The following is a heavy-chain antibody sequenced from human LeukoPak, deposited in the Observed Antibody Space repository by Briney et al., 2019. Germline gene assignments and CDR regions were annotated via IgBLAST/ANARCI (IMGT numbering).Heavy chain of an antibody. CDR3: AKGRTGNFDY. V-gene: IGHV3-23*01. Sequence: GGSLRLSCAASGFTLSSFAMRWVRQAPGKGLEWVSASAGGSTFYADSVKGRFTISRDNSKNTLFLQMSSLRAEDTAVYYCAKGRTGNFDYWGQGTLVTVSS. J-gene: IGHJ4*02. CDR2: SAGGST. CDR1: GFTLSSFA. D-gene: IGHD3/OR15-3a*01.